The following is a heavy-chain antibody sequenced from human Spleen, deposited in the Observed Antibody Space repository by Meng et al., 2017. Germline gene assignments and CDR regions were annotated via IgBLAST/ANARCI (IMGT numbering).Heavy chain of an antibody. V-gene: IGHV4-61*01. CDR1: GGSVSSGNFY. CDR2: IYNSGST. Sequence: SETLSLTCTVSGGSVSSGNFYWTWIRQPPGKGLEYIGYIYNSGSTNYNPSLKSRVTISVDTSKTQFSLRLSSVTAADTAVYYCARDDYYDSSGHLSARAFDIWGQGTMVTVSS. J-gene: IGHJ3*02. CDR3: ARDDYYDSSGHLSARAFDI. D-gene: IGHD3-22*01.